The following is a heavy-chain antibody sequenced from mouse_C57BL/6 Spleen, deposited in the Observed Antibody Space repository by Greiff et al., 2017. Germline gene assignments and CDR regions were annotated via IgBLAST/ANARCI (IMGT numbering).Heavy chain of an antibody. J-gene: IGHJ4*01. CDR2: ISGGGGNT. V-gene: IGHV5-9*01. D-gene: IGHD1-1*01. CDR3: ASPYYYGSSYNYAMDY. CDR1: GFTFSSYT. Sequence: EVKLMESGGGLVKPGGSLKLSCAASGFTFSSYTMSWVRQTPEKRLEWVATISGGGGNTYYPDSVKGRFTISRDNAKNTLYLQMSSLRSEDTALYYCASPYYYGSSYNYAMDYWGQGTSVTVSS.